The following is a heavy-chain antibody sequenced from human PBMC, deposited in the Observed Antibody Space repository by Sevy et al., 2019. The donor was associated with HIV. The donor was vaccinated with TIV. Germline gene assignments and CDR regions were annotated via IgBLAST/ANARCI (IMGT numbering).Heavy chain of an antibody. D-gene: IGHD3-22*01. CDR2: ISGGGGNT. CDR3: ARKYHDTSGYTRYSMDV. J-gene: IGHJ6*02. CDR1: GFTFSTYA. Sequence: GGSLRLSCAASGFTFSTYAMYWVRQAPGKGLEYVSAISGGGGNTYYGTSVKGRFTVSRDNAKNTQYLQMGSLRAEDMTVYFCARKYHDTSGYTRYSMDVWGQGPTVPVSS. V-gene: IGHV3-64*01.